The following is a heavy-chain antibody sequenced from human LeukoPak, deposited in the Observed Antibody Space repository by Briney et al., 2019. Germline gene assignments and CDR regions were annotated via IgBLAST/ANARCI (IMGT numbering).Heavy chain of an antibody. CDR2: VNPNSGNT. D-gene: IGHD6-6*01. CDR1: GYTFTSYG. J-gene: IGHJ4*02. V-gene: IGHV1-8*03. CDR3: ARATRPLHSDFDY. Sequence: ASVKVSCKASGYTFTSYGISWVRQAPGQGLEWMGWVNPNSGNTGYAQKFQGRVTITRNTSISTAYMELSSLRSEDTAVYYCARATRPLHSDFDYWGQGTLVTVSS.